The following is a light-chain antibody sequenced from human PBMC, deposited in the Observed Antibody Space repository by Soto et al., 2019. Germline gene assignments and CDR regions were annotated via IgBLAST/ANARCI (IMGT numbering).Light chain of an antibody. V-gene: IGLV2-14*01. CDR2: EVS. CDR1: SSDVGDYNY. J-gene: IGLJ3*02. Sequence: QSALTQPAPVSGSPGQSITISCTGTSSDVGDYNYVSWYQQHSGKAPKLMIYEVSNRPSGVSNRFSGSKSGNTASLTISGLQAEDEADYYCSSYTSSSTWVFGGGTKLTVL. CDR3: SSYTSSSTWV.